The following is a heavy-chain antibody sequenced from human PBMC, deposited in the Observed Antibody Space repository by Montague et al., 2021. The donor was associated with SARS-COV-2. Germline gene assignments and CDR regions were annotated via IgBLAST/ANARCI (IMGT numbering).Heavy chain of an antibody. Sequence: SLRLSCAASGFTFSSYEMNWVRQAPGKGLERVAVISYDGSNKYYADSVKGRFTISRDNSKNTLYLQMNSLRAEDTAVYYCARDDPYSSGWFDAFDIWGQGTMVTVSS. V-gene: IGHV3-30*04. CDR3: ARDDPYSSGWFDAFDI. J-gene: IGHJ3*02. CDR2: ISYDGSNK. D-gene: IGHD6-19*01. CDR1: GFTFSSYE.